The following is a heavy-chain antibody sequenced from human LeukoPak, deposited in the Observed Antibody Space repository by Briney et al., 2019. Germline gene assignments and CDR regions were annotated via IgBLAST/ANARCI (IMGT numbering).Heavy chain of an antibody. J-gene: IGHJ4*02. V-gene: IGHV4-59*01. D-gene: IGHD5-18*01. CDR2: IYYSGTT. CDR1: GVSISNYY. CDR3: ARIVPYNYGYVDY. Sequence: SETLSLTCTVSGVSISNYYWSWIRQPPGKGLEWIGYIYYSGTTNYNPSLRSRVTISVDTSKNQLSLKLSSVTAADTAVYYCARIVPYNYGYVDYWGQGTLVTVSS.